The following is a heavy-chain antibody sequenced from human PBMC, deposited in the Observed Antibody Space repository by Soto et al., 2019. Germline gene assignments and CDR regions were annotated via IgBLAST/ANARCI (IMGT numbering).Heavy chain of an antibody. CDR3: AKRQSGNFGPFDS. CDR1: GFSISSDA. D-gene: IGHD2-21*02. CDR2: ISGSGANT. Sequence: WGSLRLSCAASGFSISSDAMSWVRQAPGKGLEWVSGISGSGANTNYADSVKGRFAISIDNSKNTLYLQMSSLRAEDTAVYYCAKRQSGNFGPFDSWGQGTLVTVSS. V-gene: IGHV3-23*01. J-gene: IGHJ4*02.